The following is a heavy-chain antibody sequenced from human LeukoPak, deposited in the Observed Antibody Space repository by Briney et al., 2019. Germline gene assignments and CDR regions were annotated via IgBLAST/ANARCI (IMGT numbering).Heavy chain of an antibody. J-gene: IGHJ6*03. V-gene: IGHV4-59*08. CDR2: IYYSGST. CDR3: ARGYYYYMDV. CDR1: GGSISSYY. Sequence: SETLSLTCTVSGGSISSYYWSWIRQPPGKGLEWIGYIYYSGSTNYNPSLKSRVTISVDTSKNQFSLKLSSETAADTAVYYCARGYYYYMDVWGKGTTVTVSS.